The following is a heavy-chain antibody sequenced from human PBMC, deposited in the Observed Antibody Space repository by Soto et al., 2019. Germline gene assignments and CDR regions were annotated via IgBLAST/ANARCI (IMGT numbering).Heavy chain of an antibody. CDR1: GYTFTSYD. D-gene: IGHD2-15*01. CDR3: ARGYCSGGSCYHVFDY. V-gene: IGHV1-8*01. J-gene: IGHJ4*02. CDR2: MNPNSVNT. Sequence: ASVKVSCKASGYTFTSYDINWVRQATGQGLEWMGRMNPNSVNTGYAQKFQGRVTMTRNTSISTAYMELSILRSEDTAVYYCARGYCSGGSCYHVFDYWGQGTLVTVSS.